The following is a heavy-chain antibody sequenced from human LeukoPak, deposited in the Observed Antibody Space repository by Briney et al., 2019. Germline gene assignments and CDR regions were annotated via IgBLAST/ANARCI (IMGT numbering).Heavy chain of an antibody. D-gene: IGHD6-19*01. CDR1: GFTFNTYG. CDR3: TKGDGGWYPIDS. V-gene: IGHV3-23*01. Sequence: GGSLRLSCAASGFTFNTYGMSLVRHSPGKGLEWVSAISGSATGYMTNYADCVKGRFTISRDHSRDTVYLQMNSLRADDTGVYYCTKGDGGWYPIDSWGQGALVTVSS. CDR2: ISGSATGYMT. J-gene: IGHJ5*01.